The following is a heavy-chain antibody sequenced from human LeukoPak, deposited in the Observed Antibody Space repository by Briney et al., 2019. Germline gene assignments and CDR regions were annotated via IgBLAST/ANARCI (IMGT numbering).Heavy chain of an antibody. CDR1: GGSISSNSYY. CDR3: ASEGTTFSSFDY. Sequence: SQTLSLTCTLSGGSISSNSYYCSWIRQPAGKGLEWIGRIYTSRSTNYNPSLKSRVTISVDTSKNQFSLKLNSVIATDTAVYYCASEGTTFSSFDYWGQGTLVTVSS. J-gene: IGHJ4*02. CDR2: IYTSRST. V-gene: IGHV4-61*02. D-gene: IGHD1-1*01.